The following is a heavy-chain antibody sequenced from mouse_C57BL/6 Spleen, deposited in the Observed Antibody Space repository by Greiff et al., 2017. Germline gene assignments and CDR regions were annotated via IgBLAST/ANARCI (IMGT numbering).Heavy chain of an antibody. V-gene: IGHV5-6*01. CDR3: ARKPWYFDV. CDR2: ISSGGSYT. CDR1: GFTFSSYG. J-gene: IGHJ1*03. Sequence: VQLKESGGDLVKPGGSLKLSCAASGFTFSSYGMSWVRQTPDKRLEWVATISSGGSYTYYPDSVKGRFTISRDNAKNTLYLQMSSLKSEDTAMYYCARKPWYFDVWGTGTTGTVSS.